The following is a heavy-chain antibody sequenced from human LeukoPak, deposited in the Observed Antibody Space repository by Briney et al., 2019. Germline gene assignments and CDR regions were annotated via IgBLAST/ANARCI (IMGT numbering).Heavy chain of an antibody. CDR1: GGSISSYY. Sequence: ASETLSLTCTVSGGSISSYYWSWIRQPPGKGLEWIGYIYYSGSTNYNPSLKSRVTISVDTSKNQFSLKLSSVTAVDTAVYYCARQYDGSPLQAFDIWGQGTMVTVSS. V-gene: IGHV4-59*01. J-gene: IGHJ3*02. CDR2: IYYSGST. D-gene: IGHD3-22*01. CDR3: ARQYDGSPLQAFDI.